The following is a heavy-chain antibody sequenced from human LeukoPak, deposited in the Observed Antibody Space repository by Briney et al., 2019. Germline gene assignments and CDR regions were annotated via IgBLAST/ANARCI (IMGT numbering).Heavy chain of an antibody. CDR1: GFTFSSYD. J-gene: IGHJ4*02. Sequence: GGSLRLSCAASGFTFSSYDIHWVRQAPGKGLEWVSYISSSGSTIYYADSVKGRFTISRDNAKNSLYLQMNSLRAEDTAVYYCAKMGATTWSHEDYWGQGTLVTVSS. CDR3: AKMGATTWSHEDY. V-gene: IGHV3-48*03. CDR2: ISSSGSTI. D-gene: IGHD1-26*01.